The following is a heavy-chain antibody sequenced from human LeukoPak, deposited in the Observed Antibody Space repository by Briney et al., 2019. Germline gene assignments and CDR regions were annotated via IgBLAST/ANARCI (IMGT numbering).Heavy chain of an antibody. J-gene: IGHJ6*02. Sequence: VASLKVSCKASGYTFTAYSMHWVRQAPGQGLEWMGWINPNSGVTNYAQKFQGRVTMTRDTSISTAYMELSRLRSDDTAVYYCARDRAYELRYFDWYTPDYYYYGMDVWGQGTTVTVSS. CDR2: INPNSGVT. D-gene: IGHD3-9*01. CDR1: GYTFTAYS. V-gene: IGHV1-2*02. CDR3: ARDRAYELRYFDWYTPDYYYYGMDV.